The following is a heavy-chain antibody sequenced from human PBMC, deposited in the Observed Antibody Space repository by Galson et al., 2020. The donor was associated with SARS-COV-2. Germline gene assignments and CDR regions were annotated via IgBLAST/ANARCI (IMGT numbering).Heavy chain of an antibody. J-gene: IGHJ6*02. D-gene: IGHD1-26*01. CDR2: INHSGST. V-gene: IGHV4-34*01. Sequence: SQASETLSLTCAVYGGSFSGYYWSWIRQPPGKGLEWIGEINHSGSTNYNPSLKSRVTISVDTSKNHFPLKLSSVTAADTAVYYWARLYDGVAANYYYYCMDVWGQGTTVTVSS. CDR3: ARLYDGVAANYYYYCMDV. CDR1: GGSFSGYY.